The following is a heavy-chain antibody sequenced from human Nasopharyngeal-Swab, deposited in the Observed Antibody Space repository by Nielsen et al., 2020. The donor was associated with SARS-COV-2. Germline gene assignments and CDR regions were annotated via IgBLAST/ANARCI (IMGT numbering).Heavy chain of an antibody. D-gene: IGHD2-15*01. V-gene: IGHV3-74*01. CDR2: ISRSGAGT. CDR1: GFTLSSYW. CDR3: ARDVGGRDNY. Sequence: GESLKISCAASGFTLSSYWMHWVRQAPGKGLEWVSAISRSGAGTWYADSVKGRFTISRDNAKNTLYLQMNSLRADDTAVYYCARDVGGRDNYWGQGALVTVSS. J-gene: IGHJ4*02.